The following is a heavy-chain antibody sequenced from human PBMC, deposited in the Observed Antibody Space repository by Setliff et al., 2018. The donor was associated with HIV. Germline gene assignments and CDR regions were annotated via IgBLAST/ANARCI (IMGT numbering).Heavy chain of an antibody. J-gene: IGHJ2*01. Sequence: ASVKVSCKASGYTFTSNGISWVRQAPGQGLEWMGWSSAYNGNTNYAQKFQGRVTMTTDTSTSTAYMELRSLRSDDTAVYYCARDVSESEPYWYFDLWGRGTLVTVSS. CDR3: ARDVSESEPYWYFDL. D-gene: IGHD1-1*01. CDR1: GYTFTSNG. CDR2: SSAYNGNT. V-gene: IGHV1-18*01.